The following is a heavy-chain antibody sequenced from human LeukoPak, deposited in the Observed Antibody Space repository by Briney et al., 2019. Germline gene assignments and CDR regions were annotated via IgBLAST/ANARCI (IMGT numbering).Heavy chain of an antibody. CDR2: ISSSGNT. V-gene: IGHV4-39*02. CDR1: GGFTSGGNYY. CDR3: ARLGAGPTYYDFWSGYSSFCFDY. D-gene: IGHD3-3*01. J-gene: IGHJ4*02. Sequence: SETLSLTCIVFGGFTSGGNYYWGWIRRPPGKGLEWIGGISSSGNTYYNPSLKSRITISVDTSKNHFSLKLSSVTAADTAVYYCARLGAGPTYYDFWSGYSSFCFDYWGQGTLVTVSS.